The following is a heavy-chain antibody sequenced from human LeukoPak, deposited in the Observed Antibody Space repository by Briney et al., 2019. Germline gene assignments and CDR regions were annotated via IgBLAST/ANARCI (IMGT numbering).Heavy chain of an antibody. CDR2: IIPIFGKA. Sequence: SSVNVACKASGCTFSSYPISWVRQAPGQGLEGMGGIIPIFGKANYAKKCKGRVTITEDESTSTAYMELSSMRSEETAVYCCATPTLGVGTRDYDAFDMWGQGTMVTVSS. V-gene: IGHV1-69*13. D-gene: IGHD3-16*01. J-gene: IGHJ3*02. CDR3: ATPTLGVGTRDYDAFDM. CDR1: GCTFSSYP.